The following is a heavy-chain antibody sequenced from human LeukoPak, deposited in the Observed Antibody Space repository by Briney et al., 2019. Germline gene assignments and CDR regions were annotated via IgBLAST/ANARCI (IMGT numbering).Heavy chain of an antibody. J-gene: IGHJ3*02. D-gene: IGHD6-19*01. V-gene: IGHV3-53*01. CDR2: IYSGGST. CDR3: ARDSSGWYGHDAFDI. CDR1: GFTVSSNY. Sequence: PGGSLRLSCAASGFTVSSNYMSWVRQAPGKGLEWVSVIYSGGSTYYADCVKGRFTISRDNSKNTLYLQMNSLRAEDTAVYYCARDSSGWYGHDAFDIWGQGTMVTVSS.